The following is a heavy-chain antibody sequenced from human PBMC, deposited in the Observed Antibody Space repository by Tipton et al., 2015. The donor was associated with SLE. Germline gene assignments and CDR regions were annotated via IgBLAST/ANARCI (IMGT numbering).Heavy chain of an antibody. CDR2: VYSSGRT. J-gene: IGHJ4*02. D-gene: IGHD6-19*01. CDR1: GGSISSHY. V-gene: IGHV4-59*11. Sequence: TLSLTCTVSGGSISSHYWNWIRQPPGKGLEWIGYVYSSGRTNYNPSLKSRVTISVDTSKNQFSLKLSSVTAADAAVYYCARVMVSSGWHVWYYFDYWGQGTLVTVSS. CDR3: ARVMVSSGWHVWYYFDY.